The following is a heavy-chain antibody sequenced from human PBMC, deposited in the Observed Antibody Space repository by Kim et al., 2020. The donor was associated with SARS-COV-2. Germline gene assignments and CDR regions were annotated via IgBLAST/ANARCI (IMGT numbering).Heavy chain of an antibody. V-gene: IGHV3-53*01. Sequence: GGSLRLSCAVSGFTVSSDYMTWVRQAPGKGLEWVSVTYSGGNTYYADSVKGRFTISRDNSKNTLSLQMNSLRVEDTAVYYCTRIRGEAHDYKVNWGQGTLVTVSS. J-gene: IGHJ4*02. D-gene: IGHD4-4*01. CDR1: GFTVSSDY. CDR3: TRIRGEAHDYKVN. CDR2: TYSGGNT.